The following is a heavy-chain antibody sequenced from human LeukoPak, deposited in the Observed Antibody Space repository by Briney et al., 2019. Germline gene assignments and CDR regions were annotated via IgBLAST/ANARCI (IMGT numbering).Heavy chain of an antibody. J-gene: IGHJ4*02. CDR2: INGDGSTT. Sequence: PGGSLRLSCAASGFTFGSYWMHWVRQAPGKGLVWVSRINGDGSTTSYADSVKGRFTISRDNAKNSLYLQMNSLRAEDTAVYYCARYTTAGYSSGWYGPSFDYWGQGTLVTVSS. V-gene: IGHV3-74*01. CDR1: GFTFGSYW. CDR3: ARYTTAGYSSGWYGPSFDY. D-gene: IGHD6-19*01.